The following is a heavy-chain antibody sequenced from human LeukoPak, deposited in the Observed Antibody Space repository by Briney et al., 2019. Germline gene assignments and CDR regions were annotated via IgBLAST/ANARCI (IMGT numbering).Heavy chain of an antibody. D-gene: IGHD6-13*01. Sequence: GGSLRLSCAASGFTFSNYGMHCVRQAPGKGLEWVAKIKQDGSEKYYVDSVKGRFTISRDNAKNSLYLQMNSLGAEDTAVYYCARRGTSSSWAHFDYWGQGTLVTVSS. CDR1: GFTFSNYG. J-gene: IGHJ4*02. CDR3: ARRGTSSSWAHFDY. V-gene: IGHV3-7*05. CDR2: IKQDGSEK.